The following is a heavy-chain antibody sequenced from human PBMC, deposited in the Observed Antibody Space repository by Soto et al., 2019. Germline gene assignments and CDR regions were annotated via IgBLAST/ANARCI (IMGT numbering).Heavy chain of an antibody. CDR2: ISGSGGST. CDR1: GFTFSSYA. V-gene: IGHV3-23*01. D-gene: IGHD6-19*01. Sequence: GGSLRLSCAASGFTFSSYAMSWVRQAPGKGLEWVSAISGSGGSTYYADSVKGRFTISRDNSKKTLYLQMNSLRAEDTAVYYCAKDLRIAGGAVAGLFSRWGQGTLVTVSS. J-gene: IGHJ4*02. CDR3: AKDLRIAGGAVAGLFSR.